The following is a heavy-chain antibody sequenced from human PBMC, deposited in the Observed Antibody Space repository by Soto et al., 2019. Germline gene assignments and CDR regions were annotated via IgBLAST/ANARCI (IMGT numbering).Heavy chain of an antibody. CDR2: INHSGST. CDR1: GGSFSGYY. Sequence: SETLSLTYAVYGGSFSGYYWSWIRQPPGKGLEWIGEINHSGSTNYNPSLKSRVTISVDTSKNQFSLKLSSVTAADTAVYYCARGGRPRYGSGSYYKFYYYGMDVWGQGTTVTVSS. CDR3: ARGGRPRYGSGSYYKFYYYGMDV. D-gene: IGHD3-10*01. V-gene: IGHV4-34*01. J-gene: IGHJ6*02.